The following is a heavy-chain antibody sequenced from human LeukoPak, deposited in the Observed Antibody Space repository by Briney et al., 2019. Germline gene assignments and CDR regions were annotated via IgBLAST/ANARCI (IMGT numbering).Heavy chain of an antibody. D-gene: IGHD6-13*01. CDR1: GFTFSSYW. V-gene: IGHV3-74*01. J-gene: IGHJ4*02. CDR3: ARVSSSSWWALDY. CDR2: INTDGSST. Sequence: GGSLRLSCAGTGFTFSSYWMHWVRQAPGKGLVWVSRINTDGSSTSYADSVKGRFTISRDNAKNTLYLQMNSLRAEDTAVYYCARVSSSSWWALDYWGQGTLVTVSP.